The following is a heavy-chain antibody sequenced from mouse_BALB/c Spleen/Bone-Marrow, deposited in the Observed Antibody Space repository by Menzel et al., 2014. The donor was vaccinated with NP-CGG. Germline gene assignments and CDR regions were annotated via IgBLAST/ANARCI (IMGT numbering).Heavy chain of an antibody. V-gene: IGHV5-12-2*01. CDR2: ITNGGGST. D-gene: IGHD4-1*01. J-gene: IGHJ3*01. CDR1: GFPFSSYT. CDR3: ATLTGTSY. Sequence: EVKVVESGGGLVQPGGSLKLSCAASGFPFSSYTMSWVRQTPEKRLEWVAFITNGGGSTYYLDTLKGRFTISRDDAKNTLYLQMSSLKSEDTAMYYCATLTGTSYWGQGTLVTVSA.